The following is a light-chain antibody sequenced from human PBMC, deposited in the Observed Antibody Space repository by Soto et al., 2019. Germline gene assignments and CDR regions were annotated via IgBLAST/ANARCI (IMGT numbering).Light chain of an antibody. Sequence: AIRMTQSPSSLSASTGDRVTITCRASQGISSYLAWYQQKPGKAPKLLIYAASTLQSGVPSRFSGSGSGTDFPLTISCLQSEDFATYYCQQYYSYPRVFGGGTKVEIK. CDR1: QGISSY. CDR2: AAS. CDR3: QQYYSYPRV. J-gene: IGKJ4*01. V-gene: IGKV1-8*01.